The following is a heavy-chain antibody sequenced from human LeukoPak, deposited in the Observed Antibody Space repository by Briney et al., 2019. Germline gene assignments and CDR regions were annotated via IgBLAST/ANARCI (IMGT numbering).Heavy chain of an antibody. CDR1: GYTFTSYH. CDR3: ARYVNDAFDI. D-gene: IGHD3-16*01. CDR2: INPSGGTT. Sequence: ASVKVSCKASGYTFTSYHMHWVRQAPGQGLEWMGIINPSGGTTNYAQKFRGRVTMTRDMSTSTVYMELSSLRSEDTAVYYCARYVNDAFDIWGQGTMVTVSS. V-gene: IGHV1-46*01. J-gene: IGHJ3*02.